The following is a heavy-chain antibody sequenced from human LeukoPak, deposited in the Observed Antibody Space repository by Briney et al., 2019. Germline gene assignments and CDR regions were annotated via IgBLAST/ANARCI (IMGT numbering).Heavy chain of an antibody. D-gene: IGHD6-13*01. V-gene: IGHV3-21*01. J-gene: IGHJ5*02. CDR2: ISSSSSYI. CDR3: ARVSSSSWTRGDWFDP. Sequence: PGGSLRLSCAASGFTFSSYSMSWVRQAPGKGLEWVSSISSSSSYIYYADSVKGRFTISRDNAKNSLYLQTNSLRAEDTAVHYCARVSSSSWTRGDWFDPWGQGTLVTVSS. CDR1: GFTFSSYS.